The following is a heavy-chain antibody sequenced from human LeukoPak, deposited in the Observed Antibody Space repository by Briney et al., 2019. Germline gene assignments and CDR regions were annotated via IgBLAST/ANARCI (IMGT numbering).Heavy chain of an antibody. Sequence: ASVKVSCKASGYTFTGYYMHWVRQAPGQGLEWMGWINPDSGGTNYAQKFQGRVTMTRDTSISTAYMDVSRLRSGDTAVYYCAKVGSPPYDYGDYFDYWGQGTLVTVSS. V-gene: IGHV1-2*02. D-gene: IGHD4-17*01. CDR3: AKVGSPPYDYGDYFDY. CDR2: INPDSGGT. J-gene: IGHJ4*02. CDR1: GYTFTGYY.